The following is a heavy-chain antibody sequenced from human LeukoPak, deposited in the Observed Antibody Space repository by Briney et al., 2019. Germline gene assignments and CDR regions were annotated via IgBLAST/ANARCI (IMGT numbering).Heavy chain of an antibody. D-gene: IGHD1-26*01. J-gene: IGHJ6*03. Sequence: PSETLSLTCTVSGGSISSSSYYWGWIRQPPGKGLEWIGSIHYSGSTNYNPSLKSRVTMSVDTSKNQFSLKLSSVTAADTAVYYCARGKRYSGSPEGGYYYYYMDVWGKGTTVTISS. CDR3: ARGKRYSGSPEGGYYYYYMDV. CDR2: IHYSGST. V-gene: IGHV4-39*07. CDR1: GGSISSSSYY.